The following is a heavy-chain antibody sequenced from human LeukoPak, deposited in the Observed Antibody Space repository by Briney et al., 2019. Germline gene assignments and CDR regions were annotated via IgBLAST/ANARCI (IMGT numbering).Heavy chain of an antibody. CDR2: IKGDGSAK. D-gene: IGHD6-13*01. CDR1: GFTFSSYW. V-gene: IGHV3-7*01. Sequence: GGSLRLSCAASGFTFSSYWMSWVRRALGKGLEWVANIKGDGSAKYYVDSVKGRFTITRDNAKSSLFLQMNSLRAEDTAAYYCARLVLSRTWFDDFWGQGTLVTVSS. CDR3: ARLVLSRTWFDDF. J-gene: IGHJ4*02.